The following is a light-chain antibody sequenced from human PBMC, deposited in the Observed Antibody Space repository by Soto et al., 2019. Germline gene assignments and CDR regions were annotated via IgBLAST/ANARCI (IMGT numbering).Light chain of an antibody. CDR1: ESVYSN. V-gene: IGKV3-15*01. CDR3: QQYAKWPLT. CDR2: AAS. Sequence: EIVMTQSPATLSVSQGERATLSCRASESVYSNLAWYQQKPGQAPTLLIFAASTRATGIPARFSGSGSGTEFTLTISSLQSEDLAVYYCQQYAKWPLTFGGGTKVEIK. J-gene: IGKJ4*01.